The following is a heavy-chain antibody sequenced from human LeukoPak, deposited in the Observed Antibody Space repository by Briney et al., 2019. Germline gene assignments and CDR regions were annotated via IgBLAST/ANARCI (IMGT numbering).Heavy chain of an antibody. V-gene: IGHV3-30*02. J-gene: IGHJ4*02. CDR3: AKVKTHSRTVPFDY. Sequence: PGGSLRLSCVGSGFTFSNYGMHWVRQAPGKGLEWVAFIRYDGSNKYYADSVKGRFTISRDNSKNTLYLQMNSLRAEDTAVYYCAKVKTHSRTVPFDYWGQGTLVTVSS. D-gene: IGHD3-10*01. CDR1: GFTFSNYG. CDR2: IRYDGSNK.